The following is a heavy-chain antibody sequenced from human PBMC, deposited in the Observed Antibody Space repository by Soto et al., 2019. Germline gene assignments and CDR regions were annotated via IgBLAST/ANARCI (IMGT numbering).Heavy chain of an antibody. CDR1: GFTFGDYA. V-gene: IGHV3-49*03. D-gene: IGHD1-26*01. CDR2: IRSKAYGGTT. CDR3: TRLGIIVGATNGYYYYGMDV. Sequence: GGSLRLSCTASGFTFGDYAMSWFRQAPGKGLEWVGFIRSKAYGGTTEYAASVKGRFTISRDDSKSIAYLQMNSLKTEDTAVYYCTRLGIIVGATNGYYYYGMDVWGQGTTVTVSS. J-gene: IGHJ6*02.